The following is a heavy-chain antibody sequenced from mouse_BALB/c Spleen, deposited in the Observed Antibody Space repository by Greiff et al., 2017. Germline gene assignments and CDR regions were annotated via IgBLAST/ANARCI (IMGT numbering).Heavy chain of an antibody. CDR3: ARYSVYYGSSYVGVYFDY. V-gene: IGHV1-18*01. D-gene: IGHD1-1*01. CDR1: GYTFTEYT. J-gene: IGHJ2*01. Sequence: EVQLQQSGPELVKPGASVKISCKTSGYTFTEYTMHWVKQIHGKSLEWIGGINPNNGGTSYNQKFKGKATLTVDKSSSTAYMELRSLTSEDSAVYYCARYSVYYGSSYVGVYFDYWGQGTTLTVSS. CDR2: INPNNGGT.